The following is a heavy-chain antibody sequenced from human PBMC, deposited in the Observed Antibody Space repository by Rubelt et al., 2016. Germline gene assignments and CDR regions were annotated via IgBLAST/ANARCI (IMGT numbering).Heavy chain of an antibody. Sequence: QVQLVQSGAEVKKPGSSVKVSCKASGGTFSSYAISWVRQAPGQGLEWMGGIITIFGTANYAQKFQGRVTITADESTSTAYMELSSLRSEDTAVYYCARGRVTTVTIYYYYYGMDVWGQGTTVTVSS. CDR1: GGTFSSYA. CDR2: IITIFGTA. V-gene: IGHV1-69*12. D-gene: IGHD4-11*01. CDR3: ARGRVTTVTIYYYYYGMDV. J-gene: IGHJ6*02.